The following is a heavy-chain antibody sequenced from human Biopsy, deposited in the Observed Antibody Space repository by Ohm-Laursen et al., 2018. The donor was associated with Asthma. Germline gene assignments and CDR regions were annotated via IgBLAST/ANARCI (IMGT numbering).Heavy chain of an antibody. Sequence: LSCAAFGFTFSTYSMHWVRQAPGKGLEWVSYISSSSGTIYYADSVKGRFTISRDNAKNSLYLQMNSLRDEDTAVYYCARPDPGTTPGMDVWGQGTTVTVSS. J-gene: IGHJ6*02. D-gene: IGHD1-7*01. CDR1: GFTFSTYS. CDR2: ISSSSGTI. CDR3: ARPDPGTTPGMDV. V-gene: IGHV3-48*02.